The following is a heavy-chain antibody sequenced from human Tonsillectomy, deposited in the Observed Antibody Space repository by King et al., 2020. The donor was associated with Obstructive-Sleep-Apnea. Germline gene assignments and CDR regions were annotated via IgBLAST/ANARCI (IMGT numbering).Heavy chain of an antibody. J-gene: IGHJ5*02. D-gene: IGHD6-19*01. V-gene: IGHV5-51*01. Sequence: VQLVESGAEVKKPGESLKISCKGSGYSFTSYWIGWVRQMPGKGLEWMGIIYPGDSDTRYSPSFQGQFTISADKSISTAYLQWSSLKAADTAMYYCATKSIAVAGFAWFDPWGQGTLVTVSS. CDR2: IYPGDSDT. CDR1: GYSFTSYW. CDR3: ATKSIAVAGFAWFDP.